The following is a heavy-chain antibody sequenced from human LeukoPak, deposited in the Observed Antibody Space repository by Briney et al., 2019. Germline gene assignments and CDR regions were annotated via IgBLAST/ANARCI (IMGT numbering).Heavy chain of an antibody. J-gene: IGHJ5*02. CDR1: GYTFTSYG. Sequence: SVKVSCKASGYTFTSYGISWVRQAPGQGLEWMGGIIPIFGTANYAQKFQGRVTITAAESTSTAYMELSSLRSEDTAVYYCARGRYSGSYYGWFDPWGQGTLVTVSS. CDR2: IIPIFGTA. CDR3: ARGRYSGSYYGWFDP. V-gene: IGHV1-69*13. D-gene: IGHD1-26*01.